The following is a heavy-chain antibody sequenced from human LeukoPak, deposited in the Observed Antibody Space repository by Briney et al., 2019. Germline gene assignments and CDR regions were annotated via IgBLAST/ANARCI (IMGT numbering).Heavy chain of an antibody. CDR2: IYTSGST. D-gene: IGHD3-16*01. J-gene: IGHJ4*02. CDR1: GGSISSYY. Sequence: PSETLFLTCTVSGGSISSYYWSWIRQPAGKGLEWIGRIYTSGSTNYNPSLKSRVTMSVDTSKNQFSLNLNSVTAADTAVYYCARDRTKIGGIDYWGQGTLVTVSS. V-gene: IGHV4-4*07. CDR3: ARDRTKIGGIDY.